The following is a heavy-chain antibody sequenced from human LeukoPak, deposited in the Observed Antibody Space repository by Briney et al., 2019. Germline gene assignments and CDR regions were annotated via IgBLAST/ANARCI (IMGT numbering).Heavy chain of an antibody. D-gene: IGHD3-9*01. J-gene: IGHJ6*03. V-gene: IGHV1-8*01. CDR1: GDTFIRYD. CDR2: MNPNSGNT. CDR3: ARGVRYFDYYMDV. Sequence: GASVKVSCKASGDTFIRYDINGVRQATGQGGERMGWMNPNSGNTGSAQKFQGTVTMTRNTSISTAYMELSSLRSEDTAVYYCARGVRYFDYYMDVWGKGTTVTVSS.